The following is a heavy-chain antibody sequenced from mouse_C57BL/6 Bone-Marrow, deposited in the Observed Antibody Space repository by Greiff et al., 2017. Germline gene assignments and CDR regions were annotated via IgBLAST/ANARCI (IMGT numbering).Heavy chain of an antibody. CDR2: ISSGGSYT. CDR3: ACPLYVNEQVFAY. Sequence: EVKVVESGGDLVKPGGSLKLSCAASGFTFSSYGMSWVRQTPDKRLEWVATISSGGSYTYYPDSVKGRFTISRDNAKNTQYLQMSSLKSEDTAMYYCACPLYVNEQVFAYWGQGTLVTVSA. V-gene: IGHV5-6*01. D-gene: IGHD2-1*01. CDR1: GFTFSSYG. J-gene: IGHJ3*01.